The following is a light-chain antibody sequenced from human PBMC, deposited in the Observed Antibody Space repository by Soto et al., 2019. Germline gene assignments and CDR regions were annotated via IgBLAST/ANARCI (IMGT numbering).Light chain of an antibody. CDR3: QQYGTSEII. Sequence: VLTQSPGTLSLSPGERATLSCRTSQSVSNTYVAWYQQKPGQAPRLLIYDTYSRVTGIQDRFSGSGSGTDFTLTIRRLEPEDFAVFYCQQYGTSEIIFGQGTRLEI. V-gene: IGKV3-20*01. J-gene: IGKJ5*01. CDR1: QSVSNTY. CDR2: DTY.